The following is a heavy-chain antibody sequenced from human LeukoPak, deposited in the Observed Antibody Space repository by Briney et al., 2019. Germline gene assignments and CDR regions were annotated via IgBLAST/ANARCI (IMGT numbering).Heavy chain of an antibody. Sequence: SETLSLTCAVYGGSFSGYYWSWIRQPPGKGLEWIGEINHSGSTNYNPSLKSRVTISVDPSKNQFSLKLSSVTAADTAVYYCARRRINMIVGLVSSRRPGCFDYWGQGTLVTVSS. J-gene: IGHJ4*02. V-gene: IGHV4-34*01. CDR1: GGSFSGYY. CDR2: INHSGST. D-gene: IGHD3-22*01. CDR3: ARRRINMIVGLVSSRRPGCFDY.